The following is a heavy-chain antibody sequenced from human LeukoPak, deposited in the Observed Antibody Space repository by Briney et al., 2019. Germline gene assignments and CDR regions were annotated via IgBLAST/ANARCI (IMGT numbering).Heavy chain of an antibody. CDR3: ARTPLIAAAGIT. CDR1: GGSFSGYY. CDR2: INHSGST. J-gene: IGHJ4*02. Sequence: SETLSLTCAVYGGSFSGYYWSWIRQPPGKGPEWIGEINHSGSTTYNPSLQSRVTISLDTSKNQFSLKLSSVTAADTAVYYCARTPLIAAAGITWGQGSLVTVSS. D-gene: IGHD6-13*01. V-gene: IGHV4-34*01.